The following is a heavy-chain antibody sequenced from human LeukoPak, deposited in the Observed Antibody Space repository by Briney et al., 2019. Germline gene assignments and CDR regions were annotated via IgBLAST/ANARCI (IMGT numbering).Heavy chain of an antibody. CDR3: ARDPKYYDSGNYYGGLDY. V-gene: IGHV3-7*01. CDR1: GFTFSNYW. CDR2: IKHDASEQ. D-gene: IGHD3-10*01. Sequence: GGSLRLSCAASGFTFSNYWMSWVRQAPGKGLEWVANIKHDASEQHYVDSVKGRFTISRDNAKNSLYLQMNNLRVEDTAVYYCARDPKYYDSGNYYGGLDYGGQGTLVTVSS. J-gene: IGHJ4*02.